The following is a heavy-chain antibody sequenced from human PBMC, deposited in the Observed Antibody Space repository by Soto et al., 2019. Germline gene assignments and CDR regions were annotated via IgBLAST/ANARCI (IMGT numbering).Heavy chain of an antibody. Sequence: ASVKGSCKASGYTVSSYYMHWVRQAPGQGLEWMGIIDPSGHSTTYAHKFQGRVTMTRDTSTSTLYMDLSSLRSEDTAVYYCATKNYFDYWGQGTLVTVSS. J-gene: IGHJ4*02. V-gene: IGHV1-46*03. CDR3: ATKNYFDY. CDR2: IDPSGHST. CDR1: GYTVSSYY.